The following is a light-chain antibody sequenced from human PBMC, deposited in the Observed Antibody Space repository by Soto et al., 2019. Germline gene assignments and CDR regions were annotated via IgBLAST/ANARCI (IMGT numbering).Light chain of an antibody. CDR1: QSLVYSDGNTY. V-gene: IGKV2-24*01. Sequence: DVVLTQTPLSSPVTLGQPASISCRSSQSLVYSDGNTYLSWLQQRPGQPPRLLIYQISNRFSGVPDRFSGSGAGTDFTLKISRVEAEDVGLYYCMQFAHFPRTFGQGTKLEI. CDR3: MQFAHFPRT. CDR2: QIS. J-gene: IGKJ1*01.